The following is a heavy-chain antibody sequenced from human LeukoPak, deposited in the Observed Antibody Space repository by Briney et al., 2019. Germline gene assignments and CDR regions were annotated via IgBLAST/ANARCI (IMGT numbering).Heavy chain of an antibody. CDR2: IRSKTYGGAA. D-gene: IGHD2-21*01. J-gene: IGHJ4*02. V-gene: IGHV3-49*04. CDR1: GFTFRDYA. Sequence: GGSLRPSCAASGFTFRDYAMSWVRLAPGKGLQWVGFIRSKTYGGAADYGASVKGRFTIYRDDSQSIAYLLMNRLEIEDTAVSYCTRIGIGIIGRDPVDYWGQGTLVTVSS. CDR3: TRIGIGIIGRDPVDY.